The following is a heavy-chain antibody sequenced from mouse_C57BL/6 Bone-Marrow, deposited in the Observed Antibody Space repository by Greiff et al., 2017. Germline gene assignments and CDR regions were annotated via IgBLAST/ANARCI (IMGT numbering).Heavy chain of an antibody. CDR1: GYTFTDYY. CDR2: INPYNGGT. Sequence: EVQLQQSGPVLVKPGASVKMSCKASGYTFTDYYMNWVKQSHGKSLEWIGVINPYNGGTSYNQKFKGKATLTVDKSSSTAYMELNSQTSEDSAVYYCARDTTVVGGGYWGQGTTLTVSS. D-gene: IGHD1-1*01. CDR3: ARDTTVVGGGY. J-gene: IGHJ2*01. V-gene: IGHV1-19*01.